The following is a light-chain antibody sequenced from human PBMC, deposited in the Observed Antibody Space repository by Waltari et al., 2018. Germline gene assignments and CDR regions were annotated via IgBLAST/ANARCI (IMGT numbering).Light chain of an antibody. J-gene: IGLJ3*02. CDR3: SSYTSSSTLWV. V-gene: IGLV2-14*03. Sequence: QSALTQPASVSGSPGQSIPISCTGTRSAVGGYNYVSWYQQHPGKAPKLMIYDVSNRPSGVSNRFSGSKSGNTASLTISGLQAEDEADYYCSSYTSSSTLWVFGGGTKLTVL. CDR1: RSAVGGYNY. CDR2: DVS.